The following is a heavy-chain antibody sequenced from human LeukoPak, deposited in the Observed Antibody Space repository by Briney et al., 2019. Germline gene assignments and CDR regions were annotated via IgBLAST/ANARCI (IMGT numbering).Heavy chain of an antibody. D-gene: IGHD2-15*01. J-gene: IGHJ4*02. CDR2: IFYSGNT. V-gene: IGHV4-39*01. Sequence: SETLSLTCFASGGSISTNSYYWGWVRQPPGKGLEWIGSIFYSGNTYYNPSFRSRVSISVDTSKNQFSLKLFSVTAVDTAVYYCARVDIVTVPFANFDCWGQGTLVTVSS. CDR1: GGSISTNSYY. CDR3: ARVDIVTVPFANFDC.